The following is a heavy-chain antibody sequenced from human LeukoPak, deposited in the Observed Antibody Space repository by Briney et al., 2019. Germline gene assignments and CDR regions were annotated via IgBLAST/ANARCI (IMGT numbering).Heavy chain of an antibody. CDR2: IYYSGST. V-gene: IGHV4-59*01. D-gene: IGHD3-22*01. CDR1: GGSISNYY. J-gene: IGHJ6*03. Sequence: SETLSLTCTVSGGSISNYYWSWIRQPPGKGLEWIGYIYYSGSTNYNPSLKSRVTISVDTSKNQFSLKLSSVTAADTAVYYCTRGSIAYYYMDVWGKGTTVTISS. CDR3: TRGSIAYYYMDV.